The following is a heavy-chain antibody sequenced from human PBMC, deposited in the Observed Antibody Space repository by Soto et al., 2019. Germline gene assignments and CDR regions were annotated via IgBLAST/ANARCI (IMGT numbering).Heavy chain of an antibody. CDR1: GDSVSSNSAA. V-gene: IGHV6-1*01. CDR3: ARDRSPGSTSWYDC. CDR2: TYYTSRWYN. J-gene: IGHJ5*01. D-gene: IGHD2-2*01. Sequence: SQTLSHTCAISGDSVSSNSAAWNWIRQSPSRGLEWLGRTYYTSRWYNDYAVSVINRITINPDTSKNQFSLQLNSVTPEDTAVYYCARDRSPGSTSWYDCWGQGTLVTVSS.